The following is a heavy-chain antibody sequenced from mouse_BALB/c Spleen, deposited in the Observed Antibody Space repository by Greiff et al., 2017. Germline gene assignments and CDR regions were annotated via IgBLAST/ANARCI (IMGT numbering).Heavy chain of an antibody. CDR2: IDPANGNT. CDR1: GFNIKDTY. J-gene: IGHJ2*01. CDR3: ARDYGSSY. Sequence: EVKLQQSGAELVKPGASVKLSCTASGFNIKDTYMHWVKQRPEQGLEWIGRIDPANGNTKYDPKFQGKATITADTSSNTAYLQLSSLTSEDTAVYYCARDYGSSYWGQGTTLTVSS. V-gene: IGHV14-3*02. D-gene: IGHD1-1*01.